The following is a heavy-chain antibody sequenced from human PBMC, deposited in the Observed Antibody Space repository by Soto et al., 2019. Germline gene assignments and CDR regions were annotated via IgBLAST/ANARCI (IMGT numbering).Heavy chain of an antibody. V-gene: IGHV3-49*05. CDR3: TRDYLTARDDFWRKWYYYSGMDV. D-gene: IGHD3-3*01. Sequence: NPGGSLRLSCTASGFTFGDYAMSWFRQAPGKGLEWVGFIRSKAYGGTTEYAASVKGRFTISRDDSKSIAYLQMNSLKTEDTAVYYCTRDYLTARDDFWRKWYYYSGMDVWGQGTTVTVSS. J-gene: IGHJ6*02. CDR2: IRSKAYGGTT. CDR1: GFTFGDYA.